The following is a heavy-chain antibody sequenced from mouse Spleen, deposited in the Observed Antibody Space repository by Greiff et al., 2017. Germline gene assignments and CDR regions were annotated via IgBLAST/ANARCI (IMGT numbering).Heavy chain of an antibody. D-gene: IGHD2-1*01. CDR1: GYTFTSYG. V-gene: IGHV1-81*01. Sequence: QVQLKESGAELARPGASVKLSCKASGYTFTSYGISWVKQRTGQGLEWIGEIYPRSGNTYYNEKFKGKATLTADKSSSTAYMELRSLTSEDSAVYFCARGNPFDYWGQGTTLTVSS. CDR3: ARGNPFDY. CDR2: IYPRSGNT. J-gene: IGHJ2*01.